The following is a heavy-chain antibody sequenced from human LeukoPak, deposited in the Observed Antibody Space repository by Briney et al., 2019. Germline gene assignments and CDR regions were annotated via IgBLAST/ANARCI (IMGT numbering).Heavy chain of an antibody. CDR2: TYYKSKWYN. J-gene: IGHJ6*03. CDR3: ARSGPQRVGAVYYYMDV. V-gene: IGHV6-1*01. D-gene: IGHD1-26*01. Sequence: SQTLSLTCAISGDSVSSNSAAWNRIRQSPSRGLEWLGRTYYKSKWYNDYAVSVKSRITINPDTSKNQFSLQLNSVTPEDTAVYYCARSGPQRVGAVYYYMDVWGKGTTVTVSS. CDR1: GDSVSSNSAA.